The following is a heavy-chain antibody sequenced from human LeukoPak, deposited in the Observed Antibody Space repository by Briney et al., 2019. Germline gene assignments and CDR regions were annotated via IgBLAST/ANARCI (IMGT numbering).Heavy chain of an antibody. V-gene: IGHV3-74*01. Sequence: GGSLRLSCAASGFTFSSYWMHWVRQAPGKGLVWVSRINSDGSSTSYADSVKGRFTISRDNAKNTLYLQMNSLRAEDTAVYYCARDIPHCSSTCCYPWFDPWGQGTLVTVSS. D-gene: IGHD2-2*01. CDR3: ARDIPHCSSTCCYPWFDP. CDR2: INSDGSST. CDR1: GFTFSSYW. J-gene: IGHJ5*02.